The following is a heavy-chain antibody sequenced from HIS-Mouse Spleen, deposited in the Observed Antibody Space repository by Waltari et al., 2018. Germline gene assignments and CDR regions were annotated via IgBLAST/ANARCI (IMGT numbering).Heavy chain of an antibody. CDR3: ARHYYYGSGSYYFDY. V-gene: IGHV3-66*04. Sequence: VQLVESGGGVVQPGRSLRLSCAASGFTVSSNYMSWVRQAPGKGLGWVSVIYSGGRTYYADSVKGRFTISRDNSKNTLYLQMNSLRAEDTAVYYCARHYYYGSGSYYFDYWGQGTLVTVSS. CDR2: IYSGGRT. J-gene: IGHJ4*02. CDR1: GFTVSSNY. D-gene: IGHD3-10*01.